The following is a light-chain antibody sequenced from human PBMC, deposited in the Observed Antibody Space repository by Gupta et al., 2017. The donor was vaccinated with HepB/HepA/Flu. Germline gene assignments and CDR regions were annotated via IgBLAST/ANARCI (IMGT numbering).Light chain of an antibody. J-gene: IGKJ2*01. CDR1: QSISSS. CDR2: SAS. V-gene: IGKV1-39*01. Sequence: DIQMTQSPSSLSASVGDRVTITCRASQSISSSLNWYQQKSGKAPKLLISSASSLRSGVPSRFTSSGSGTDFTLTISSLQPEDFATYYCQQSYSTPYTFGQVTKVEVK. CDR3: QQSYSTPYT.